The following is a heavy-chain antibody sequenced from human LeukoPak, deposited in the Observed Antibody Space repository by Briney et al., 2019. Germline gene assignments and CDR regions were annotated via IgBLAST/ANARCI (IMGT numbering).Heavy chain of an antibody. CDR1: GFYFANYG. V-gene: IGHV3-23*01. CDR3: AKSQYGSGSYYNY. Sequence: PGGSLRLSCAASGFYFANYGMSWVRLAPGKGLEWVSAISGSGGSTYYADSVKGRFTISRDNSKNTLYLQMNSLRAEDTAVYYCAKSQYGSGSYYNYWGQGTLVTVSS. D-gene: IGHD3-10*01. J-gene: IGHJ4*02. CDR2: ISGSGGST.